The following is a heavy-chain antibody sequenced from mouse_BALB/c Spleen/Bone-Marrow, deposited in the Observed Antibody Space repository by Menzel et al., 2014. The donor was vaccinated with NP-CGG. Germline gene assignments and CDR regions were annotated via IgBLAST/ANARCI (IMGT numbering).Heavy chain of an antibody. CDR3: ARHAYYDQTEVSFVY. Sequence: EVHLVESGGGLVKSGGSLKLSCAASGFSFNSYGMSWVRQTPEKRLEWVATISGDGSYTFYPDSVKGRFTISRDNAKNNLYLQLSSQRSEDTALYYCARHAYYDQTEVSFVYWGQGTLVTVSA. CDR2: ISGDGSYT. D-gene: IGHD2-4*01. J-gene: IGHJ3*01. CDR1: GFSFNSYG. V-gene: IGHV5-9-2*01.